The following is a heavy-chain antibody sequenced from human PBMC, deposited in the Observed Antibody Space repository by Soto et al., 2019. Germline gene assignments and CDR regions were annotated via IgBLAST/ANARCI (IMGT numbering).Heavy chain of an antibody. J-gene: IGHJ4*02. V-gene: IGHV3-15*01. Sequence: EVQLVESGGGLVKPGGSLRLSCAASGFTFSNAWMSWVRQAPGKGLEWVGRIKSKTDGGTTDYAAPVKGRFTISRDDSKNTLYLQMNSLKTEDTAVYYCTTDEYYGSGSYYNWVQGTLVTVSS. CDR2: IKSKTDGGTT. D-gene: IGHD3-10*01. CDR3: TTDEYYGSGSYYN. CDR1: GFTFSNAW.